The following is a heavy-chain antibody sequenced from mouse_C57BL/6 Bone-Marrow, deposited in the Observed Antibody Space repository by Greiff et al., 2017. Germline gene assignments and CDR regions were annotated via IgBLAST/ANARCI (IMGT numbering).Heavy chain of an antibody. D-gene: IGHD1-3*01. V-gene: IGHV1-4*01. Sequence: VQLQQSGAELARPGASVKMSCKASGYTFTSYTMHWVKQRPGQGLEWIGYINPSSGYTKYNQKFKDKATLTADKSSSTAYMKLSSLTSEDSAVYYCASPFNFFFDYWGQGTTLTVSS. CDR1: GYTFTSYT. CDR3: ASPFNFFFDY. CDR2: INPSSGYT. J-gene: IGHJ2*01.